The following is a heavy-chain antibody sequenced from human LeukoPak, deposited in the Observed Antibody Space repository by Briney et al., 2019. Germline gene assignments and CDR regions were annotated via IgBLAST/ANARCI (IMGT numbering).Heavy chain of an antibody. D-gene: IGHD4/OR15-4a*01. Sequence: SQTLSLTCTVSGGSISSGGYYWSWIRQHPGKGLEWIGYIYYSGSTYYNPSPKSRVTISVDTSKNQFSLKLSSVTAADTAVYYCARGATFSVDYWGQGTLVTVSS. V-gene: IGHV4-31*03. CDR2: IYYSGST. CDR3: ARGATFSVDY. CDR1: GGSISSGGYY. J-gene: IGHJ4*02.